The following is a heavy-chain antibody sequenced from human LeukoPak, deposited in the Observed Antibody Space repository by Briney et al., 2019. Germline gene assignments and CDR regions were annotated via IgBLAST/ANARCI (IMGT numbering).Heavy chain of an antibody. Sequence: GGSLRLSYAASGFTIGSSYMNWVRQAPGKGLEWVSVIYTGGATYYADSVNGRFTISRDNSKKTLYLQMSSLRVVDTVVYFCEREPYHADSSGYYAHWGQGTLVTVSS. D-gene: IGHD3-22*01. V-gene: IGHV3-66*01. J-gene: IGHJ4*02. CDR2: IYTGGAT. CDR3: EREPYHADSSGYYAH. CDR1: GFTIGSSY.